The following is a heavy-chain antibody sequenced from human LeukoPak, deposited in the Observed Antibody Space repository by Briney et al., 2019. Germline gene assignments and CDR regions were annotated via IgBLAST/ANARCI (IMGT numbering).Heavy chain of an antibody. Sequence: SETLSLTCAVYGGSFSGYYWSWIRQPPGKGLEWIGEINHSGSTNYNPSLKSRVTISVDTSKNQFSLKLSSVTAADTAVYYCARGDGRITIFGVVTRYYYFDYWGQGTLVTVSS. CDR2: INHSGST. D-gene: IGHD3-3*01. CDR3: ARGDGRITIFGVVTRYYYFDY. V-gene: IGHV4-34*01. J-gene: IGHJ4*02. CDR1: GGSFSGYY.